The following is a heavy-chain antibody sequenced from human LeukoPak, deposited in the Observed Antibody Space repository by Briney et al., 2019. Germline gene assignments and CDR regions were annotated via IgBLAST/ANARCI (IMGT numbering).Heavy chain of an antibody. CDR2: ISGYNGVT. Sequence: ASVKVSCTASGYTFASYYISWVRQAPGQGLEWLGWISGYNGVTNYAQRFQDRITMTVDKSTTTVYMELNSLRLDDTAVYYCARAHDFWSTKKGDYFDPWGQGTLVTVSS. CDR1: GYTFASYY. CDR3: ARAHDFWSTKKGDYFDP. V-gene: IGHV1-18*01. D-gene: IGHD3-3*01. J-gene: IGHJ4*02.